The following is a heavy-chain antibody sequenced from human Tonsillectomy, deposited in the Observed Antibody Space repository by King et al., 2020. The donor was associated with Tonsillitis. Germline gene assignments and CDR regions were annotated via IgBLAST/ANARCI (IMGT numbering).Heavy chain of an antibody. CDR1: GYTFTSYG. D-gene: IGHD3-22*01. Sequence: MQLVQSGAEVKKPGASVKVSCKASGYTFTSYGINWVRQAPGQGLEWMGWISAYSGNTNYAQKFQGRVTMTTDTSTTTAYMGLRSLRSDDTAVYYCAREDYYDSSGGFDYWGQGTLVTVSS. CDR2: ISAYSGNT. CDR3: AREDYYDSSGGFDY. J-gene: IGHJ4*02. V-gene: IGHV1-18*01.